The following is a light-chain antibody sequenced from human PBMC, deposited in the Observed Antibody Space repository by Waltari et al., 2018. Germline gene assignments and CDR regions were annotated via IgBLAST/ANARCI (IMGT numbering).Light chain of an antibody. V-gene: IGKV4-1*01. CDR3: QQYFSSPLS. CDR2: AAS. J-gene: IGKJ3*01. Sequence: DIVMTQSPDSLSVSLGERATINCKSSLSILHSSQNKNYLAWYQQKSGQSPTLLIYAASTRESGVPDRFSGSGSGTDFTLTISGLQAEDVAVYYCQQYFSSPLSFGPGTKVDIK. CDR1: LSILHSSQNKNY.